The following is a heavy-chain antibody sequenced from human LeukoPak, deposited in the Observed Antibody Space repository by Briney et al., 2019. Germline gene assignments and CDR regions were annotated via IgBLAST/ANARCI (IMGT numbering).Heavy chain of an antibody. CDR3: ARDLILGDSTSYDSYYYYGMDV. CDR2: INPNSGGT. D-gene: IGHD3-22*01. J-gene: IGHJ6*02. V-gene: IGHV1-2*04. CDR1: GYTLTGYY. Sequence: ASVKVSCKASGYTLTGYYIHWVRQAPGQGLEWMGWINPNSGGTIYAQKFEDWVTMTRDTSISTAYMELSRLRSDDTAVYYCARDLILGDSTSYDSYYYYGMDVWGQGATVTVSS.